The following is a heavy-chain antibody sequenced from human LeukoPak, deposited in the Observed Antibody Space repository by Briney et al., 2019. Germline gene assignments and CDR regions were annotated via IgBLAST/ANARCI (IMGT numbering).Heavy chain of an antibody. D-gene: IGHD6-6*01. Sequence: SETLSLTCAVYGGSFSGYYWSWIRQPPGKGLEWIGEINHSGSTNYNPSLKSRVTISVDTSKNQFSLKLSSVTAADTAVYYCASDLGIAARPIPPYYYAMDVWGQGTTVTVSS. CDR3: ASDLGIAARPIPPYYYAMDV. CDR1: GGSFSGYY. V-gene: IGHV4-34*01. J-gene: IGHJ6*02. CDR2: INHSGST.